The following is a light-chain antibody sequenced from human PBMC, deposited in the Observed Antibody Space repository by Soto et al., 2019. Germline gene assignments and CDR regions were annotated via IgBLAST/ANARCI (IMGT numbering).Light chain of an antibody. J-gene: IGKJ5*01. CDR2: GAS. CDR1: QSVSSSY. V-gene: IGKV3D-20*02. Sequence: EIVLTQSPGTLSLSPGGRATLSCSAIQSVSSSYLAWYQQKPGQAPRLLIYGASSRATGIPDRFSGSGSGTDFTLTISRLEPEDAGIYYCQQRSHWPPITFGQGTRLEI. CDR3: QQRSHWPPIT.